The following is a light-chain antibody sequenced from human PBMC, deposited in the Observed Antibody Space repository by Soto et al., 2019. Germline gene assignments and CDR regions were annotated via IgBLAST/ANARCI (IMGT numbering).Light chain of an antibody. CDR2: GAS. J-gene: IGKJ1*01. Sequence: EIVMTQSPATLSVSPGERATLSCRASQSVSSNLAWYQQKPGQAPRLLIYGASTRATGIPARFSGSGSGTVFTLTTISLQSEDFAVYYCQQYNNWPPRAWTFGQGTKVEIK. CDR3: QQYNNWPPRAWT. V-gene: IGKV3-15*01. CDR1: QSVSSN.